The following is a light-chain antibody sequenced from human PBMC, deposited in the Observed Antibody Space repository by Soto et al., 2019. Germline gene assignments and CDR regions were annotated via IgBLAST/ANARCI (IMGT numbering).Light chain of an antibody. CDR3: QQSAT. J-gene: IGKJ3*01. CDR2: DAS. Sequence: EFVLTQSPGTLSLSPGERATLSCRASQTVRNNYLAWYQQKPGQAPRLLIYDASSRATGIPDRFSGGGSGTDFTLTISRLEPEDFAVYYCQQSATFGPGTKVDIK. CDR1: QTVRNNY. V-gene: IGKV3-20*01.